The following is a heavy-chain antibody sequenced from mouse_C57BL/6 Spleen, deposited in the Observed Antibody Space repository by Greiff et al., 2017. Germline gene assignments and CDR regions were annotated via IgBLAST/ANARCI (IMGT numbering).Heavy chain of an antibody. D-gene: IGHD4-1*01. J-gene: IGHJ2*01. CDR3: ASSRSGLGDY. CDR2: IYPGDGDP. Sequence: QVQLKESGPELVKPGASVKISCKASGYAFSSSWMNWVKQRPGKGLEWIGRIYPGDGDPNYNGKFKGKATLTADKSSSTAYMQLSSLTSEDSAVYFCASSRSGLGDYWGQGTTLTVSS. CDR1: GYAFSSSW. V-gene: IGHV1-82*01.